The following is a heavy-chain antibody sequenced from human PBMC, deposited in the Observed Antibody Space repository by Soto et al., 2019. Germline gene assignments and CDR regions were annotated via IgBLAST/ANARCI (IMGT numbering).Heavy chain of an antibody. J-gene: IGHJ4*02. V-gene: IGHV1-3*05. D-gene: IGHD4-17*01. Sequence: QVQLVQSGAEEKKPGASVKVSCKASGYTFTSYAMHWVRQAPGQRLEWMGWINAGNGNTKYSQKLQGRVTITRDTSASTAYMELSSLRSEDTAVYYCARVLYGGNSGGGDYWGQGTLVTVSS. CDR3: ARVLYGGNSGGGDY. CDR2: INAGNGNT. CDR1: GYTFTSYA.